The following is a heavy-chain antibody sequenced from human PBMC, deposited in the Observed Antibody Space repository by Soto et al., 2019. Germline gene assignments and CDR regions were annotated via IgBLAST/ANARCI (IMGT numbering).Heavy chain of an antibody. CDR3: ANTQSSGWYGVDY. D-gene: IGHD6-13*01. CDR2: TSYDGNNI. J-gene: IGHJ4*02. CDR1: GFTFTNFG. Sequence: QVQLVESGGGVVQPGTSLRLSCATSGFTFTNFGIHWVRQAPGKGLEWVAVTSYDGNNIYYGDSVKGRFTISRDNSKNTLYMQMDSLRLEDTAVYYCANTQSSGWYGVDYWGQGAIVTVSS. V-gene: IGHV3-30*18.